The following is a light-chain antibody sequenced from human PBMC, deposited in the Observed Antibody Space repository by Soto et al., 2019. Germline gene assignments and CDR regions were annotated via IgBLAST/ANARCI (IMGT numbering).Light chain of an antibody. J-gene: IGKJ5*01. CDR2: ATS. V-gene: IGKV3-20*01. Sequence: IGLTQSPGTLSLSPKETAALSCRASQSVSSRYLAWYQQKSGQAPRLLIYATSSRATDIPDRFIGYGSGTDFTLTISRLEPEDFAVYYCQQYGNSPITFGQGTRLEI. CDR1: QSVSSRY. CDR3: QQYGNSPIT.